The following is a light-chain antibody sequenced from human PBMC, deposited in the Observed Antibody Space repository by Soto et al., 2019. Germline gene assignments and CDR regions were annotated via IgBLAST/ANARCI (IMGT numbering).Light chain of an antibody. J-gene: IGKJ1*01. V-gene: IGKV1-39*01. CDR2: AAS. CDR1: LTISSY. CDR3: QQSHSIPWT. Sequence: DIPMTQSPSSLSAFVGDRVTITCRASLTISSYLNWYQQKSGKAPKLLISAASSLESGVPPRFSGSGSGTDFTLPITSLQPEDFATYYCQQSHSIPWTFGQGTKVEIK.